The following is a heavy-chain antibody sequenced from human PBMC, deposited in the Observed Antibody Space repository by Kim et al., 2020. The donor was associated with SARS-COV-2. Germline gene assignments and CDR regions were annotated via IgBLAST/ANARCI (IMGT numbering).Heavy chain of an antibody. J-gene: IGHJ6*02. Sequence: GGSLRLSCAASGFTFSSYSMNWVRQAPGKGLEWVSSISSSSSYIYYADSVKGRFTISRDNAKNSLYLQMNSLRAEDTAVYYCARDSSSDLRTPFGVFYYGMDVWGQGTTVTVSS. V-gene: IGHV3-21*01. CDR1: GFTFSSYS. CDR3: ARDSSSDLRTPFGVFYYGMDV. D-gene: IGHD6-13*01. CDR2: ISSSSSYI.